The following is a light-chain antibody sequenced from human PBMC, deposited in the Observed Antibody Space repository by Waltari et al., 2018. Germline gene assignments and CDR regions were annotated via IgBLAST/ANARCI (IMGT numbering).Light chain of an antibody. V-gene: IGLV8-61*01. CDR3: VMYVGSGIWV. CDR2: RTN. CDR1: SGSVSSGPH. Sequence: QTVVTQEPSFSVSPGGTVTLTCGLTSGSVSSGPHPGWYQPPPGQAPRTLIYRTNTRSSGVPDRFSGSIVGNKAALTITGAQADDESDYYCVMYVGSGIWVFGGGTKLTVL. J-gene: IGLJ3*02.